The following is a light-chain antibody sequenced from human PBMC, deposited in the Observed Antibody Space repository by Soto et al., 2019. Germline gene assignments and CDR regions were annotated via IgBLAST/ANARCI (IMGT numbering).Light chain of an antibody. CDR1: QSVSSN. V-gene: IGKV3-15*01. CDR3: QQYNNWPPLP. CDR2: GAS. Sequence: EIVMTQSPATLSVSPGERATLSCRASQSVSSNLAWYQQKPGQAPRLLIYGASTRATGIPARFSGSGSGTEFNLTISSLQYEDFAVYYCQQYNNWPPLPFGGGTKVELK. J-gene: IGKJ4*01.